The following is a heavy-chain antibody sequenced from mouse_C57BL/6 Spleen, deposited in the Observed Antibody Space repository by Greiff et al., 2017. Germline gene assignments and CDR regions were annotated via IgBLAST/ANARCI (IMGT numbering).Heavy chain of an antibody. Sequence: EVQLVESGEGLVKPGGSLKLSCAASGFTFSSYAMSWVRQTPEKRLEWVAYISSGGDYIYYADTVKGRFTISRDNARNTLYLQMSSLKSEDTAMYYCTRAPLDSSGYYAMDYWGQGTSVTVSS. CDR3: TRAPLDSSGYYAMDY. CDR2: ISSGGDYI. V-gene: IGHV5-9-1*02. D-gene: IGHD3-2*02. J-gene: IGHJ4*01. CDR1: GFTFSSYA.